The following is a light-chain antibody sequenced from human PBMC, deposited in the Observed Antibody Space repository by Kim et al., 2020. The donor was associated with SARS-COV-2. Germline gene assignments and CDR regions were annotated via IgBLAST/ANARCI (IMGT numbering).Light chain of an antibody. V-gene: IGKV4-1*01. J-gene: IGKJ2*03. Sequence: RATLNCNSSQTVLYNSNNKNCLAWYQQKPGQAPKLLIYWASIRESGVSDRFSGSGSETDFTLTISSLQAEDVAVYYCQQYYSTPPSFGQGTKLEI. CDR1: QTVLYNSNNKNC. CDR2: WAS. CDR3: QQYYSTPPS.